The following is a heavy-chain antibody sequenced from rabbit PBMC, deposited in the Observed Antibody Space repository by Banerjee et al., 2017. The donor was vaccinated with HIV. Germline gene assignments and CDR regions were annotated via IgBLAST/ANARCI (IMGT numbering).Heavy chain of an antibody. D-gene: IGHD2-1*01. Sequence: QSLEESGGDLVKPGASLTLTCTASGFSFSSSYWMCWVRQAPGKGLEWVACIYAGSIGITYYASWAKGRFTISKASSTTVTLQMTSLTVADTATYFCARDYGDNSAFNLWGPGTLVTVS. CDR1: GFSFSSSYW. CDR2: IYAGSIGIT. V-gene: IGHV1S40*01. J-gene: IGHJ4*01. CDR3: ARDYGDNSAFNL.